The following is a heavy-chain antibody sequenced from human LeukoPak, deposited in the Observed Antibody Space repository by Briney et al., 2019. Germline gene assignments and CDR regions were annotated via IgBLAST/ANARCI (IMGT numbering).Heavy chain of an antibody. J-gene: IGHJ6*02. D-gene: IGHD6-19*01. Sequence: ASVKVSCKASGYTFTSYDINWVRQATGQGLEWMGWMNPNSGDTGYAQKFQGRVTMTRNTSISTAYMELSSLRSEDTAVYYCASMKERVAGDGMDVWGQGTTVTVSS. CDR2: MNPNSGDT. CDR1: GYTFTSYD. V-gene: IGHV1-8*01. CDR3: ASMKERVAGDGMDV.